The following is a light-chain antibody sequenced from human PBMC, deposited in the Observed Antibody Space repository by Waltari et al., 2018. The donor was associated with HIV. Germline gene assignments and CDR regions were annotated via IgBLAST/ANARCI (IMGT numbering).Light chain of an antibody. J-gene: IGLJ2*01. V-gene: IGLV3-21*01. CDR1: NIGTKR. CDR2: HDT. CDR3: QVWDTTTDDFVV. Sequence: SYVLTQPPSVSVAPGKTARITCGGTNIGTKRVNWYQQKPGQAPLVVIYHDTDRPSGIPDRFSGSNSEDTATLTIRRVEAGDEADYYCQVWDTTTDDFVVFGGGTNLAV.